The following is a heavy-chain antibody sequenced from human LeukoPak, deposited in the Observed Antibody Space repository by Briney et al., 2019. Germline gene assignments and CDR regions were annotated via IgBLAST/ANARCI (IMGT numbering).Heavy chain of an antibody. CDR2: IIPIFGTA. V-gene: IGHV1-69*13. Sequence: GASVKVSCKASGGTFSSYAISWVRQAPGQGLDWMGGIIPIFGTANYAQKFQGRVTITADESTSTAYMELSSLRSEDTAVYYCARVYAPDYYYYYMDVWGKGTTVTVSS. CDR3: ARVYAPDYYYYYMDV. J-gene: IGHJ6*03. D-gene: IGHD5/OR15-5a*01. CDR1: GGTFSSYA.